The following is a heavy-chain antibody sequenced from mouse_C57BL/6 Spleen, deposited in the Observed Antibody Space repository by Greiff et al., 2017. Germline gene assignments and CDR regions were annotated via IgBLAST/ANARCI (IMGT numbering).Heavy chain of an antibody. CDR2: IDPENGDT. Sequence: EVKLQQSGAELVRPGASVKLSCTASGFNIKDDYMHWVKQRPEQGLEWIGWIDPENGDTEYASKFQGKATITADTSSNTAYLQLSSLTSEDTAVYYCTTLYYYGSSYPDYWGQGTTLTVSS. CDR3: TTLYYYGSSYPDY. J-gene: IGHJ2*01. CDR1: GFNIKDDY. V-gene: IGHV14-4*01. D-gene: IGHD1-1*01.